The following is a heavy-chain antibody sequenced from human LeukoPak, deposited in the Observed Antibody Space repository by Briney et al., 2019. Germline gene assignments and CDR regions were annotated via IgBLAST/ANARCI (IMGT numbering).Heavy chain of an antibody. CDR1: GFTFDDYA. CDR2: ISWNSGSI. J-gene: IGHJ3*02. V-gene: IGHV3-9*01. CDR3: ARHAVAGTPDAFDI. Sequence: GRSLRLSCAASGFTFDDYAMHSVRHAPGNGLEWVSGISWNSGSISYADSVKGRFTISSYNAKNSLYLQMNSLRAEDTALYYCARHAVAGTPDAFDIWGQGTMVTVSS. D-gene: IGHD6-19*01.